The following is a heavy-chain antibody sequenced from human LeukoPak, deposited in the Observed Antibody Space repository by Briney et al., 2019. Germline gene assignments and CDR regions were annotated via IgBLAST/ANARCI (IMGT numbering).Heavy chain of an antibody. CDR2: IYSGGST. CDR1: GFTVSSNY. D-gene: IGHD2-21*01. Sequence: PGGSLRLSCAASGFTVSSNYMSWVRQAPGKGLEWVSGIYSGGSTYYTDSVKGRFTISRDNSKNTLYLQMNSLRAEDTAVYYCAKTPEVVRFPRPGPAKKTRGNMDVWGQGTTVTVSS. CDR3: AKTPEVVRFPRPGPAKKTRGNMDV. J-gene: IGHJ6*02. V-gene: IGHV3-53*01.